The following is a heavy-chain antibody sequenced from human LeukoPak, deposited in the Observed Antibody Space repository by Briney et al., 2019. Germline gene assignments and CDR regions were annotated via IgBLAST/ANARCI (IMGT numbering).Heavy chain of an antibody. J-gene: IGHJ4*02. CDR2: ISAYNGNT. D-gene: IGHD2-2*01. CDR1: GYTFTSYG. CDR3: ARDQLRRDFDY. Sequence: AASVKVSCKASGYTFTSYGISWVRQAPGQGLEWMGWISAYNGNTNYAQKLQGRVTMTTDTSTSTDYMELRSLRSDDTAVYYCARDQLRRDFDYWGQGTLVTVSS. V-gene: IGHV1-18*01.